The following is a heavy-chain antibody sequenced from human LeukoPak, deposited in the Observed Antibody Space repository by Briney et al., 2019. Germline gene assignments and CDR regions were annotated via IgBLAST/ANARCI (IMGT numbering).Heavy chain of an antibody. V-gene: IGHV3-74*01. CDR2: INSDGSDT. J-gene: IGHJ4*02. CDR1: GFTFNSYW. CDR3: AKMDYGSGSYYVLNSPDY. D-gene: IGHD3-10*01. Sequence: GGSLRLSCAASGFTFNSYWFHWVRQAPGKGLVWVSRINSDGSDTIYADSVKGRFTISKDNSKNTLYLQLNSLRAEDTALYYCAKMDYGSGSYYVLNSPDYWGQGTLVTVSS.